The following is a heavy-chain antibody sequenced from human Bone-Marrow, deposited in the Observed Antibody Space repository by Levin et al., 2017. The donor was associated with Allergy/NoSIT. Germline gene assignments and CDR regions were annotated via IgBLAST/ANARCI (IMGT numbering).Heavy chain of an antibody. D-gene: IGHD3-3*01. CDR3: ARVYTDYDFLSGYYHTCHTDY. Sequence: GLEWMGWVSPYSAGTNYAQKFQGRVTMTRDTSINTAYMELSRLTSDDTAVYYCARVYTDYDFLSGYYHTCHTDYWGQGTPVTVSS. J-gene: IGHJ4*02. V-gene: IGHV1-2*02. CDR2: VSPYSAGT.